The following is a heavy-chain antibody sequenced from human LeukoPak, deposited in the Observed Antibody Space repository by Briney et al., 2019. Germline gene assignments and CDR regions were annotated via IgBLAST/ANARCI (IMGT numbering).Heavy chain of an antibody. CDR3: AKDKYNFWGGSNYYYMDV. CDR2: IRYDGSNK. J-gene: IGHJ6*03. V-gene: IGHV3-30*02. CDR1: GFTFSSHG. D-gene: IGHD3-3*01. Sequence: GGSLRLSCAASGFTFSSHGIHWVRQAPGKGLEWVAFIRYDGSNKYYVDSVKGRFTISRDNSKNTLYLQMNSLRAEDTAVYYCAKDKYNFWGGSNYYYMDVWGKGTTVTVSS.